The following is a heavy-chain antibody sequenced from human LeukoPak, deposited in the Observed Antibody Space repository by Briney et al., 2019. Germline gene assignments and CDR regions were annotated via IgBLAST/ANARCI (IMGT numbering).Heavy chain of an antibody. D-gene: IGHD5-18*01. CDR2: ISYDGSNK. J-gene: IGHJ4*02. Sequence: GRSLRLSCAASGFTFSSYAMHWVRQAPGKGLEWVAVISYDGSNKYYADSVKGRFTISRDNSKNTLYLQMNSLRAEDTAVYYCARDLDTAMVTGFDYWGQGTLVTVSS. V-gene: IGHV3-30-3*01. CDR3: ARDLDTAMVTGFDY. CDR1: GFTFSSYA.